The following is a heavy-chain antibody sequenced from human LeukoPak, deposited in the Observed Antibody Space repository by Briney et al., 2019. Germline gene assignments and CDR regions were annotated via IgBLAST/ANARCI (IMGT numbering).Heavy chain of an antibody. Sequence: AGGPLRLSCAASGFTFSSYEMNWVRQAPGKGLEWVSYISSSGSTIYYADSVKGRFTISRDNAKNSLYLQMNSLRAEDTAVYYCARQPYSSGWYEFDYWGQGTLVTVSS. CDR1: GFTFSSYE. D-gene: IGHD6-19*01. V-gene: IGHV3-48*03. CDR2: ISSSGSTI. CDR3: ARQPYSSGWYEFDY. J-gene: IGHJ4*02.